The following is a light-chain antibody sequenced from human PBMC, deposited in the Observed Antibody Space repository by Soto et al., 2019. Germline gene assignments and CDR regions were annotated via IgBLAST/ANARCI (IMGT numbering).Light chain of an antibody. V-gene: IGKV3-15*01. J-gene: IGKJ1*01. CDR1: QSVSSIN. CDR2: AAS. CDR3: QQYDNWPPST. Sequence: EIVMTQSPATLSLSPGERATLSCRASQSVSSINLAWYQQKPGQAPRLLIYAASTRATGIPARFSGSGSGTEFTLTISSLQSEDIAVYYCQQYDNWPPSTFGQGTKVDI.